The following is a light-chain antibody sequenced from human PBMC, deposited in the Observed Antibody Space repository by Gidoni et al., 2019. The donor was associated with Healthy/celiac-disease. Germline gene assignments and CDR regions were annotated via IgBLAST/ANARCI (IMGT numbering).Light chain of an antibody. CDR2: AAS. Sequence: DIQMTPSPSSLSASVGDRVTITCRASQSISSYLNWYQQKPGKAPKLLIYAASSLQSGVPSRFSGSGSGTDFTLTISSLQPEDFATYYCQQSYSTPGFGGXTKVEIK. J-gene: IGKJ4*01. V-gene: IGKV1-39*01. CDR1: QSISSY. CDR3: QQSYSTPG.